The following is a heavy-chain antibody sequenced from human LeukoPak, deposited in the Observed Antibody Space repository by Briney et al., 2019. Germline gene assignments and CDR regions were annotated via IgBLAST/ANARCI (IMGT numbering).Heavy chain of an antibody. CDR1: GYSFTSYW. J-gene: IGHJ4*02. V-gene: IGHV5-10-1*01. Sequence: PGESLQISCKGSGYSFTSYWISWVRQMPGKGLEWMGRIDPSDSYTNYSPSFQGHVTISADKSISTAYLQWSSLKASDTAMYYCARHRPGYCSSTSCYEWGQGTLVTVSS. D-gene: IGHD2-2*03. CDR3: ARHRPGYCSSTSCYE. CDR2: IDPSDSYT.